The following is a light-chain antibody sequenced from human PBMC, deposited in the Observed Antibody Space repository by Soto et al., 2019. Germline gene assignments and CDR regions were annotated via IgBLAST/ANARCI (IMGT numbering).Light chain of an antibody. CDR1: SSDVGGYNY. CDR3: GSYAGSDTLVV. J-gene: IGLJ2*01. Sequence: QSALTQPRSVSGSPGQSVTISCTGTSSDVGGYNYVSWYQQHPGKAPELIIYDVSKRPSGVPDRVSGSKSGNTASLMISGLQAEDEAYYHCGSYAGSDTLVVFCGGTKVTVL. V-gene: IGLV2-11*01. CDR2: DVS.